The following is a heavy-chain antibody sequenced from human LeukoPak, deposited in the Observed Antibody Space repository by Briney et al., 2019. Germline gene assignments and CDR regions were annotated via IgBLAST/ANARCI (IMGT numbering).Heavy chain of an antibody. Sequence: GGSLRLSCAACGFTFSSYSMNWVRQAPGKGLEWVSSISSSSSYIYYADSVKGRFTISRDNAKNSLYLQMNSLRAEDTAVYYCARARYCSSTSCRDARYYYMDVWGKGTTVTVSS. CDR2: ISSSSSYI. CDR3: ARARYCSSTSCRDARYYYMDV. CDR1: GFTFSSYS. V-gene: IGHV3-21*01. D-gene: IGHD2-2*01. J-gene: IGHJ6*03.